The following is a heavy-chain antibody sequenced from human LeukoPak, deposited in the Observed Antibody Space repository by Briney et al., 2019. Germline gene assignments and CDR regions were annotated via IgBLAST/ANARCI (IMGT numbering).Heavy chain of an antibody. V-gene: IGHV3-23*01. CDR2: ISGSGDRI. J-gene: IGHJ4*02. D-gene: IGHD6-13*01. CDR1: GFTFSNYA. Sequence: HPGGSLRLSCAASGFTFSNYAMSWVRQAPGKGLEWVSAISGSGDRIYYADSVKGRFTISRDNFMSTLFLQMSSLRAEDTAIYYCAKDSSRAAAEDYWGQGTLVTVSS. CDR3: AKDSSRAAAEDY.